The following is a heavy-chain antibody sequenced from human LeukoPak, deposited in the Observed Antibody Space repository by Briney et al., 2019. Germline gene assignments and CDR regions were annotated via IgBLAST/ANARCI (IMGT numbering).Heavy chain of an antibody. D-gene: IGHD1-26*01. CDR1: GGSISSGTYY. V-gene: IGHV4-61*02. CDR2: IYSSGST. CDR3: ASVVVGATGFDP. Sequence: SETLSLTCTVSGGSISSGTYYWSWIRQPAGKGLEWIGRIYSSGSTNYNPSLKSRVTISVDTSKNQFSLKLSSVTAADTAVYYCASVVVGATGFDPWGQGTLVTVSS. J-gene: IGHJ5*02.